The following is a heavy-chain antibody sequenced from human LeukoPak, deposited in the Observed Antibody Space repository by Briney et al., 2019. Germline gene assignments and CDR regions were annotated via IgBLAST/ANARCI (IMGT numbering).Heavy chain of an antibody. J-gene: IGHJ6*03. CDR1: GFTVSSNY. CDR2: IKQDGSEK. D-gene: IGHD1-1*01. Sequence: PGGSLRLSCAASGFTVSSNYTSWVRQAPGKGLEWVANIKQDGSEKYYVDSVKGRFTISRDNAKNSLYLQMNSLRAEDTAVYYCATGFFYFYYMDVWGKGTTVTISS. CDR3: ATGFFYFYYMDV. V-gene: IGHV3-7*01.